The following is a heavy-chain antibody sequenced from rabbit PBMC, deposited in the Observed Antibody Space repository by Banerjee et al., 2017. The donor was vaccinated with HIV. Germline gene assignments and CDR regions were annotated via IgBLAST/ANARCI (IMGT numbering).Heavy chain of an antibody. J-gene: IGHJ4*01. Sequence: QEQLVESGGDLVKPEGSLTLTCTASGFSFSSSYWICWVRQAPGKGLEWVACIYAGSSGSTYYASWAKGRFTISKTSSTTVTLQMTSLTAADTATYFCARDLAGVIGWNFNLWGQGTLVTVS. D-gene: IGHD4-1*01. CDR1: GFSFSSSYW. V-gene: IGHV1S45*01. CDR2: IYAGSSGST. CDR3: ARDLAGVIGWNFNL.